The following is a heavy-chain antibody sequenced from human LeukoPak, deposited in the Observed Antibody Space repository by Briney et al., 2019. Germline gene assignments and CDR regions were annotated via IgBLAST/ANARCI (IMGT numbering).Heavy chain of an antibody. Sequence: ASVTVSCKASGYTFTSYYMHWVRQAPGQGLEWMGIINPSGGSTSYAQKFQGRVTMTRDMSTSTVYMELSSLRSEDTAVYYCARDQQLAPYYYYYYMDVWGKGTTVTVSS. CDR1: GYTFTSYY. CDR2: INPSGGST. J-gene: IGHJ6*03. CDR3: ARDQQLAPYYYYYYMDV. D-gene: IGHD6-13*01. V-gene: IGHV1-46*01.